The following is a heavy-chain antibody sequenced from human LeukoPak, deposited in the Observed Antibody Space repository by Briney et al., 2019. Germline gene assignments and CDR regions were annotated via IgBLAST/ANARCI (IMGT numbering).Heavy chain of an antibody. V-gene: IGHV2-70*04. CDR3: AREGGIMITFGGVIEPYYFDY. CDR2: IDWDDDK. Sequence: SGPTLVNPTQTLTLTCTFSGFSLSTSGMRVSWIRQPPGKALEWLARIDWDDDKFYSTSLKTRLTISKDTSKNQVVLTMTNMDPVDTATYYCAREGGIMITFGGVIEPYYFDYRGQGTLVTVSS. J-gene: IGHJ4*02. D-gene: IGHD3-16*02. CDR1: GFSLSTSGMR.